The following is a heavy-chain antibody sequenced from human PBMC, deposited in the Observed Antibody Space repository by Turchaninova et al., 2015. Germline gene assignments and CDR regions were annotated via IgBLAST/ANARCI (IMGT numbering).Heavy chain of an antibody. CDR2: ITHSVST. Sequence: QVQLQQWGAGLLKPSETLSLTCAVYGGSFSGFYWTCIRQPPGKGLEWIGEITHSVSTNYNPSLKSRVTISVDTSKSQFSLKVTSVTAADTAVYYCARGYRLDYWGLGTLVTVSS. CDR3: ARGYRLDY. CDR1: GGSFSGFY. V-gene: IGHV4-34*01. J-gene: IGHJ4*02.